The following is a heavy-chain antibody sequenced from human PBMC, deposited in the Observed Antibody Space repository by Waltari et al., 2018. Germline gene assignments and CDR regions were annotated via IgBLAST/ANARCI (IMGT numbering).Heavy chain of an antibody. CDR3: VKDRQIYSGGSYADGFDD. Sequence: EVQLVESGGNVVQPGGSLRLSCAASGFTFASYVMTWVRQAPGKGRGGVSSILGSGGNTVYADSGKGRFTISRDISKNTLYLQMNSLRAEDTALYYCVKDRQIYSGGSYADGFDDWGQGTLVTVSS. D-gene: IGHD1-26*01. J-gene: IGHJ4*02. CDR2: ILGSGGNT. CDR1: GFTFASYV. V-gene: IGHV3-23*04.